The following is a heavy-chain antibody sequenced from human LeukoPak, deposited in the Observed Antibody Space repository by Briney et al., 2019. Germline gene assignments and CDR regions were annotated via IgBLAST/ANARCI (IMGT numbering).Heavy chain of an antibody. CDR2: INSDESIT. D-gene: IGHD4-11*01. CDR1: GFTFSSSW. Sequence: PGGSVRLSCAASGFTFSSSWMYWVRQAPGKGLVWVSRINSDESITTYADSVKGRFTISRDNAKNTLYLQMNSLRAEDTAVYYCARGLVPGFLDYWGQGTPVTVSS. J-gene: IGHJ4*02. CDR3: ARGLVPGFLDY. V-gene: IGHV3-74*01.